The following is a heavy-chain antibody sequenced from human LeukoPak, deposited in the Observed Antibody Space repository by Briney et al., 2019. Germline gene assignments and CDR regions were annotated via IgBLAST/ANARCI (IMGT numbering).Heavy chain of an antibody. CDR3: ARGPSSSWSFDY. CDR2: ISSSGSYI. J-gene: IGHJ4*02. Sequence: PGGSLRLSCAAGGFTFSSSNMNCVRQTPGKGLEWVSSISSSGSYIYYADSVKGRFTISRDNAENSLSLQMNSLRGDDTAVYYCARGPSSSWSFDYWGQGTLVTVSS. V-gene: IGHV3-21*01. D-gene: IGHD6-13*01. CDR1: GFTFSSSN.